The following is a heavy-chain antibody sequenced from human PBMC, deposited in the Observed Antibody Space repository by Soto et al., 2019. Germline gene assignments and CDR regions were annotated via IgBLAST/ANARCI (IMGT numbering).Heavy chain of an antibody. V-gene: IGHV4-59*01. D-gene: IGHD6-19*01. CDR3: ARYTTQWPGAYYYLNV. CDR2: IYYSGST. CDR1: GGSISSYY. J-gene: IGHJ6*03. Sequence: SETLSLTCTVSGGSISSYYWSWIRQPPWKGLEWIGYIYYSGSTNYNPSLKSRVTISVDTSKDQFSPKLSSVTAAETAVYYSARYTTQWPGAYYYLNVWGKGTMVTVFS.